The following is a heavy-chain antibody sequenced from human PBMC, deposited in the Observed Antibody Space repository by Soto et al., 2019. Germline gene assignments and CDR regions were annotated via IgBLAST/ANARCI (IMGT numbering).Heavy chain of an antibody. CDR1: GGSFSGYY. V-gene: IGHV4-34*01. D-gene: IGHD5-12*01. Sequence: SETLSLTCAVYGGSFSGYYWSWIRQPPGKGLEWIGEINHSGSTNYNPSLKSRVTISVDTSKNQFSLKLSSVTAADTAVYYCARVSGWLRHYYYYYMDVWGKGTTVTVSS. CDR3: ARVSGWLRHYYYYYMDV. J-gene: IGHJ6*03. CDR2: INHSGST.